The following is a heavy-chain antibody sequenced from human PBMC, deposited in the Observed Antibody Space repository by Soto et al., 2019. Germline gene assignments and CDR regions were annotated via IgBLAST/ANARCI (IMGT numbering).Heavy chain of an antibody. D-gene: IGHD6-19*01. J-gene: IGHJ6*02. CDR2: TYYRSKWYN. CDR3: AGDPGGVAVAGGGYYYYYGMDV. V-gene: IGHV6-1*01. CDR1: GDSVSSNSAA. Sequence: PSQTLSLTCAISGDSVSSNSAAWNWIRQSPSRGLEWLGRTYYRSKWYNDYAVSVKSRITINPDTSKNQFSLQLNSVTPEDTAVYYCAGDPGGVAVAGGGYYYYYGMDVWGQGTTVTVSS.